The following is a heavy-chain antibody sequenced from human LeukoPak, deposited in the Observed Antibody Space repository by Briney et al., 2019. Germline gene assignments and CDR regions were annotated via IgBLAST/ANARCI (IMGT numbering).Heavy chain of an antibody. J-gene: IGHJ6*03. Sequence: PSETLSLTCAVYGGSFSGYYWSWIRQPPGKGLEWIGEINHSGSTNYNPSLKSRVTISLDTSKNQLSLKVRSVTAADTAVYYCARVPSSGWYGSYYYYNYMDVWGKGTTVTVSS. CDR1: GGSFSGYY. CDR2: INHSGST. V-gene: IGHV4-34*01. D-gene: IGHD6-19*01. CDR3: ARVPSSGWYGSYYYYNYMDV.